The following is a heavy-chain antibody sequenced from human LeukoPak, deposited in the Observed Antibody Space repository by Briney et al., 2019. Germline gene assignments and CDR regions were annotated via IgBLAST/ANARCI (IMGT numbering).Heavy chain of an antibody. V-gene: IGHV3-7*03. D-gene: IGHD3-10*01. Sequence: GGSLRLSCAASGFTFSSYWMSWVRQAPGKGLEWVANIKQDGSEKYYVDSVKGRFTISRDNAKNSLYLQMNSLRAEDTAVYYCARDSPNYYGSGSFLDYWAREPWSPSPQ. J-gene: IGHJ4*02. CDR2: IKQDGSEK. CDR1: GFTFSSYW. CDR3: ARDSPNYYGSGSFLDY.